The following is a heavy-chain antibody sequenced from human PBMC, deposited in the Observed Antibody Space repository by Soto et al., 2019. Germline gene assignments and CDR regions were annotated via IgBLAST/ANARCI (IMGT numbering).Heavy chain of an antibody. J-gene: IGHJ4*02. V-gene: IGHV3-23*01. D-gene: IGHD3-16*02. Sequence: EVQLLESGGGLVQPGGSLRLSCAASGFTFSSYAMSWVRQAPGKGLEWVSAISGSGGSTYYADSVKGRFTISRDNSKNTLYLQMNSLRAEDRAVYYCAAPGEYYDYIWGSYPIDYWGQGTLVTVSS. CDR1: GFTFSSYA. CDR3: AAPGEYYDYIWGSYPIDY. CDR2: ISGSGGST.